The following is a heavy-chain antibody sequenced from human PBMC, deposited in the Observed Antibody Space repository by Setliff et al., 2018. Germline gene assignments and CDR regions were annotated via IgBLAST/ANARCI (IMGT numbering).Heavy chain of an antibody. CDR3: AGPNHFDY. CDR1: GGSFSSYY. Sequence: SETLSLTCAVYGGSFSSYYWSWIRQPPGKGLEWIGEINYRGSTNYNPSLKSRLTISVDTSKNQFSPKLSSVTAADTAMYYCAGPNHFDYWGQGTQVTVSS. J-gene: IGHJ4*02. V-gene: IGHV4-34*01. CDR2: INYRGST.